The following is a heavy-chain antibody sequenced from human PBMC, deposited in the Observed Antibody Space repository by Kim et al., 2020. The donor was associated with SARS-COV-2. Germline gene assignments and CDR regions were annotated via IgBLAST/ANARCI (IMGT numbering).Heavy chain of an antibody. V-gene: IGHV3-15*01. CDR3: GHSLRFDP. D-gene: IGHD4-4*01. Sequence: GGTTDYSAGVKSRFTISRDDSINLVYLQMNSLKFEDPAVYYCGHSLRFDPWGQGTLVTVSS. J-gene: IGHJ5*02. CDR2: GGTT.